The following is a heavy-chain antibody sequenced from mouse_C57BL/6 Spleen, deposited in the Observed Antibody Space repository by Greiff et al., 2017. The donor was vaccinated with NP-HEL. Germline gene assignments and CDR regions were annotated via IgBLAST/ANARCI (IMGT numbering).Heavy chain of an antibody. V-gene: IGHV5-4*01. CDR3: ARDRSHFDY. Sequence: EVQLVESGGGLVKPGGSLKLSCAASGFTFSSYAMSWVRQTPEKRLEWVATISDGGSYTYYPDNVKGRFTISRDNDKNNLYLQMSHLKSEDTAMYYCARDRSHFDYWGQGTTLTVSS. CDR1: GFTFSSYA. J-gene: IGHJ2*01. CDR2: ISDGGSYT.